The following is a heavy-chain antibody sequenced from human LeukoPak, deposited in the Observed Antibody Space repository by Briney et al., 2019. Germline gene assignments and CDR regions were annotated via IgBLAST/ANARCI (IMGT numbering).Heavy chain of an antibody. V-gene: IGHV3-7*01. D-gene: IGHD2-21*02. CDR2: IKQDGSEK. J-gene: IGHJ3*02. Sequence: PGGSLRLSCAASGFTFSSYWMSWVRQAPGKGLEWVANIKQDGSEKYYVDSVKGRFTISRDNAKNSLYLQMNSLRAEDTAVYYCARESPGDDFDAFDIWGQGTMVTVSS. CDR1: GFTFSSYW. CDR3: ARESPGDDFDAFDI.